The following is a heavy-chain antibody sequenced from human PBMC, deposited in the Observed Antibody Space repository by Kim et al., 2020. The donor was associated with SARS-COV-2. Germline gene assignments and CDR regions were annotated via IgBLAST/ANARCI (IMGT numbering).Heavy chain of an antibody. D-gene: IGHD2-2*01. CDR3: ARGSLDSTKGFDI. V-gene: IGHV1-18*01. Sequence: YAQNIQGRVSMTADTSTTSIYMELRSLRSDDTAVYYCARGSLDSTKGFDIWGQGTLVAVSS. J-gene: IGHJ5*02.